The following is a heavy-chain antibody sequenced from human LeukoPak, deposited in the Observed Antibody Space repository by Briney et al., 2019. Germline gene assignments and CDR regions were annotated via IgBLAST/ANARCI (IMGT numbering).Heavy chain of an antibody. Sequence: GGSLRLSCAASGFTFSSYAMSWVRQAPGKGLEWGSGISGSGAGTYYADSVTGRFTVSRDNSKNTLYLQMNSLRAADTAAYYCAKEAGYSSGWYDYWGQGTLVTVSS. CDR3: AKEAGYSSGWYDY. CDR1: GFTFSSYA. D-gene: IGHD6-19*01. CDR2: ISGSGAGT. V-gene: IGHV3-23*01. J-gene: IGHJ4*02.